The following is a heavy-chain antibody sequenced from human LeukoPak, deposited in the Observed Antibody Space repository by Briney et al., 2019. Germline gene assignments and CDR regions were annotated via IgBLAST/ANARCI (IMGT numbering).Heavy chain of an antibody. V-gene: IGHV4-39*01. D-gene: IGHD4-17*01. Sequence: PSETLSLTCAVYGGSFSGYYWGWIRQPPGKGLEWIGSIYYSGSSYFNSSLKSRVTMSVDTSNNQFSLKMTSVTAADTAVYYCARLDYGDHATDSWGQGTLVTVSS. CDR1: GGSFSGYY. J-gene: IGHJ5*01. CDR3: ARLDYGDHATDS. CDR2: IYYSGSS.